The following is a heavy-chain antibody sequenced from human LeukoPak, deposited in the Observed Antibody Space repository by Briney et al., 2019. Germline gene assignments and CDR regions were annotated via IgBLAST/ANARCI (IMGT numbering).Heavy chain of an antibody. V-gene: IGHV1-69*13. J-gene: IGHJ4*02. CDR2: IIPIFGTA. D-gene: IGHD2-21*01. CDR1: GGTFSSYA. CDR3: ASNCGGDCYSLMEFDY. Sequence: GASVKVSCKASGGTFSSYAISWVRQAPGQGLEWMGGIIPIFGTANYAQKFQGRVTITADESTSTAYMELSSLRSEDTAVYYCASNCGGDCYSLMEFDYWGQGTLVTVSS.